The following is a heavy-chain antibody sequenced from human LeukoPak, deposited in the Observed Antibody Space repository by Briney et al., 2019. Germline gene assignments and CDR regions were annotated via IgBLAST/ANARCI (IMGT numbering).Heavy chain of an antibody. CDR3: AREGAYDFSTYYGMDV. CDR2: INSDGSST. V-gene: IGHV3-74*01. CDR1: GFTFSSYW. J-gene: IGHJ6*02. D-gene: IGHD3-3*01. Sequence: PGGSLRLSCAASGFTFSSYWMHWVRQAPGKGLVWVSRINSDGSSTSYADSVKGRFTISRDNAKNTLYLQMNSLRAEDTAVYYCAREGAYDFSTYYGMDVWGQGTTATVSS.